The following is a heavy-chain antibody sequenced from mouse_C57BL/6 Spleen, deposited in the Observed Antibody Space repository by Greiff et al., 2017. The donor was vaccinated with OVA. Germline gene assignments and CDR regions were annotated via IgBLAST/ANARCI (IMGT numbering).Heavy chain of an antibody. CDR1: GFTFSSYG. CDR2: ISSGGSYT. V-gene: IGHV5-6*02. J-gene: IGHJ2*01. CDR3: ARHSGSNYDYFDY. Sequence: EVKLVESGGDLVKPGGSLKLSCAASGFTFSSYGMSWVRQTPDKRLEWVATISSGGSYTYYPDSVKGRFTISRDNAKNTLYLQMSSLKSEDTAMYYCARHSGSNYDYFDYWGQGTTLTVSS. D-gene: IGHD2-5*01.